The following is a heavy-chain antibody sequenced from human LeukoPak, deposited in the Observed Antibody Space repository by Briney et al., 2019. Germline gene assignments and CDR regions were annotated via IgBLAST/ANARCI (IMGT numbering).Heavy chain of an antibody. CDR2: MNPNSGNT. CDR3: ARAFYYDFWSGYGAFDI. Sequence: ASVKVSCKASGYTFTSYDINWVRQATGQGLEWMGWMNPNSGNTGYAQKFQGRVTITRNTSISTAYMELSSLRSEDTAVYYCARAFYYDFWSGYGAFDIWGQGTMVTVSS. CDR1: GYTFTSYD. D-gene: IGHD3-3*01. V-gene: IGHV1-8*03. J-gene: IGHJ3*02.